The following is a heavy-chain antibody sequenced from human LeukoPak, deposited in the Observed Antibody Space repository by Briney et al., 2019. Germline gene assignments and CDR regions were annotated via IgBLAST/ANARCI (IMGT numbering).Heavy chain of an antibody. CDR1: GVSVSSNY. D-gene: IGHD6-6*01. CDR2: ISGSGDII. Sequence: QPGGSLRLSCAASGVSVSSNYISWVRQAPGKGLEWVSVISGSGDIIYYADSVKGRFTISRDNSKNTLYLQMNSLRAEDTAVYYCAKDGPYTSSSQGYFDYWGQGTLVTVSS. CDR3: AKDGPYTSSSQGYFDY. V-gene: IGHV3-23*01. J-gene: IGHJ4*02.